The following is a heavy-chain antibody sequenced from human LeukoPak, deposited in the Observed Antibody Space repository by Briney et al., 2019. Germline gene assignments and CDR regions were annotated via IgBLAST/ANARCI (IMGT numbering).Heavy chain of an antibody. CDR3: AKDPVIYYYGSGSYYDPVDY. Sequence: PGGSLTLSCAASGFTFSSYAMSWVRQAPGKGLEWVSAINGSGGSTYYADSVKGRFTISRDNSKNTLYLQMNSLRAEDTAVYYCAKDPVIYYYGSGSYYDPVDYWGQGTLVTVSS. CDR2: INGSGGST. CDR1: GFTFSSYA. V-gene: IGHV3-23*01. D-gene: IGHD3-10*01. J-gene: IGHJ4*02.